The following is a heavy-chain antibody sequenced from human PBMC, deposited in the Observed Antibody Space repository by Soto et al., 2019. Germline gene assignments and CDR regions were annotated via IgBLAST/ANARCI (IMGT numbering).Heavy chain of an antibody. D-gene: IGHD2-15*01. V-gene: IGHV1-46*01. CDR1: GYTFTSYY. CDR2: INPSGGST. Sequence: GASVKVSCKASGYTFTSYYMHWVRQAPGQGLEWMGIINPSGGSTSYAQKFQGRVTMTRDTSTSTVYMELSSLRSEDTAVYYCARDGLVAAGKYYYYYGMDVWGQGTTVTVSS. J-gene: IGHJ6*02. CDR3: ARDGLVAAGKYYYYYGMDV.